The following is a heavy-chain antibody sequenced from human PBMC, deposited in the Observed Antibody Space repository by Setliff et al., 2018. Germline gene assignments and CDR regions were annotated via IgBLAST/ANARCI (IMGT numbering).Heavy chain of an antibody. V-gene: IGHV4-38-2*01. CDR1: GYSISSGYY. Sequence: SETLSLTCAVSGYSISSGYYWGWIRQPPGKGLEWIGSIYYSGSTYYNPSLKSRVTISVDTSKNQFSLKLSSVTAADTAVYYCARRGMGSSWFQGYFDYWGQGTLVTVSS. CDR3: ARRGMGSSWFQGYFDY. J-gene: IGHJ4*02. D-gene: IGHD6-13*01. CDR2: IYYSGST.